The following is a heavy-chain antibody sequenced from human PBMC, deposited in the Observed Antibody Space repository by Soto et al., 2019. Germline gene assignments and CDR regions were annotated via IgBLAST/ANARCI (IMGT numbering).Heavy chain of an antibody. V-gene: IGHV3-23*01. CDR1: GFSFSSYA. CDR3: AKERDSRGYFDY. J-gene: IGHJ4*02. D-gene: IGHD3-22*01. Sequence: EVQLLESGGGLVQPGGSLRLSCAASGFSFSSYAVSWVRQAPGKGLEWVSAISGSGGSTYYADSVKGRFTISRDNSKHTLHLQMNSLRVEDTAVYYCAKERDSRGYFDYWGQGTLVTVSS. CDR2: ISGSGGST.